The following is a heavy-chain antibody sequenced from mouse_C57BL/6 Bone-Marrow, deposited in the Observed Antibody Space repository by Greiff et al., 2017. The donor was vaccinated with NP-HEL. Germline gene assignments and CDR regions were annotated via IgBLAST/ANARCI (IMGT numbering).Heavy chain of an antibody. V-gene: IGHV1-69*01. J-gene: IGHJ3*01. CDR3: ARSGFAY. CDR1: GYTFTGYW. Sequence: QVQLQQPGAELVMPGASVKLSCKASGYTFTGYWMHWVKQRPGQGLEWIGEIDPSDSYTNYNQKFKGKSTLTVDKSSSTAYMQLSSLTSEDSAVYYCARSGFAYWGQGTLVTVSA. CDR2: IDPSDSYT.